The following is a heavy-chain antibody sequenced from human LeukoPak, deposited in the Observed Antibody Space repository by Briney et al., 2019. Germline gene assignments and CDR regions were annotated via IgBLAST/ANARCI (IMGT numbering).Heavy chain of an antibody. CDR1: GYTFTGYY. CDR3: ARGNLDSTDYGMDV. CDR2: INPNSGGT. D-gene: IGHD3-22*01. J-gene: IGHJ6*02. V-gene: IGHV1-2*02. Sequence: ASVKVSCKASGYTFTGYYMHWVRQAPGQGLEWMGWINPNSGGTNYAQKFQGRVTMTRDTSISTAYMELSRLRSEDTAVYYCARGNLDSTDYGMDVWGQGTTVTVSS.